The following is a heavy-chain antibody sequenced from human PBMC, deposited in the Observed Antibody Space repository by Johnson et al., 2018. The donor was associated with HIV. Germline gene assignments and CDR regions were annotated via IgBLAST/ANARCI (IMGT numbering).Heavy chain of an antibody. J-gene: IGHJ3*01. V-gene: IGHV3-30-3*01. Sequence: QVQLVESGGGVVQPGRSLRLSCAASGFTFRSYIMHWVRQAPGEGLEWVALISYDGSNKYYADSVKGRFTISRDNSKNTLYLQMNSLRAEDTAVYYCARDDTGYSSSFDAFDVWGQGTMVTVSS. CDR2: ISYDGSNK. D-gene: IGHD6-13*01. CDR3: ARDDTGYSSSFDAFDV. CDR1: GFTFRSYI.